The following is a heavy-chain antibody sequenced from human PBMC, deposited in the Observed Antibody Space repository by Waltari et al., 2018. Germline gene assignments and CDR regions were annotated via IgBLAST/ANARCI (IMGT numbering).Heavy chain of an antibody. J-gene: IGHJ6*03. Sequence: EVQLVQSGAEVKKPGESLRISCEGSGYDFSTYWITWVRHMPGKGLDWMGRIDPSDSYTNYSPSFRGHVTISVDRSISTAYIQWSGLRASDTAIYYCARTSTRDFYYMDVWGKGTTVTVSS. D-gene: IGHD1-1*01. V-gene: IGHV5-10-1*01. CDR3: ARTSTRDFYYMDV. CDR1: GYDFSTYW. CDR2: IDPSDSYT.